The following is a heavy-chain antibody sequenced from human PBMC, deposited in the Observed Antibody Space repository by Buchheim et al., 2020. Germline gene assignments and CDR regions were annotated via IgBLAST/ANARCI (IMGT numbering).Heavy chain of an antibody. CDR1: GFTFSNSA. CDR2: ISASGGDT. CDR3: GQVKSGTSSLPLGT. D-gene: IGHD4-23*01. J-gene: IGHJ5*02. V-gene: IGHV3-23*01. Sequence: RLSCAASGFTFSNSAMSWVRQAPGKGLEWVSAISASGGDTYYADSVRGRFSISRDSSKSTLYLQMNSLRAEDTAVYYCGQVKSGTSSLPLGTWGQGTL.